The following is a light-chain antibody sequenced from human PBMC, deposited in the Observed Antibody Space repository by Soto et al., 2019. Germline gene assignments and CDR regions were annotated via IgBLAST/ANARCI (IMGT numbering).Light chain of an antibody. Sequence: DIQMTQSPSTLSASVGDRVTITCRASQSISSWLARYQQKPGKAPKLLIYKASSLESGVPSRFSGSGSGTEFTLTISSLQPDDFATYYCHQYNSYPSFGGGTKVEIK. J-gene: IGKJ4*01. CDR1: QSISSW. CDR2: KAS. CDR3: HQYNSYPS. V-gene: IGKV1-5*03.